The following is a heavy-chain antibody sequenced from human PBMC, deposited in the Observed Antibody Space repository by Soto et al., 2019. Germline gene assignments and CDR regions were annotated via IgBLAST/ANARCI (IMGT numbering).Heavy chain of an antibody. CDR2: IYYSGST. V-gene: IGHV4-59*01. Sequence: ETLSVTCTVSGGSISSYYWSWIRQPPGKGLEWIGYIYYSGSTNYNPSLKSRVTISVDTSKNQFSLKLSSVTAADTAVYYCARHGGQTYYDFWRGNLNGMDVLCQGTTVT. J-gene: IGHJ6*02. D-gene: IGHD3-3*01. CDR3: ARHGGQTYYDFWRGNLNGMDV. CDR1: GGSISSYY.